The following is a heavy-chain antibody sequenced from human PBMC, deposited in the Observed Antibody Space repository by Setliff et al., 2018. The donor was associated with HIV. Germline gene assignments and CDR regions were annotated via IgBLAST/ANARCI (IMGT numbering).Heavy chain of an antibody. D-gene: IGHD5-18*01. CDR2: IYASGRT. J-gene: IGHJ6*03. CDR3: AREIQFSATTYYYYYMDD. CDR1: GGSISSYY. V-gene: IGHV4-4*07. Sequence: SETLSLTCAVSGGSISSYYWSWIRQPAGKGLEWIGRIYASGRTNYNPSLKSRVTLSVDTSKNQFSLKVTSVTAADTAVYYCAREIQFSATTYYYYYMDDWGRGTTVTVSS.